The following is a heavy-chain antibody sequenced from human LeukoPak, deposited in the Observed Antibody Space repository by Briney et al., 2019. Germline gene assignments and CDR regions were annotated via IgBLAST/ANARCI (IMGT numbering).Heavy chain of an antibody. J-gene: IGHJ3*02. V-gene: IGHV3-48*01. D-gene: IGHD6-6*01. CDR2: ISTSSSPI. Sequence: QPGGSLRRSCAASGFTFSGFIMNWVRQAPGKGLEWVSYISTSSSPIYYADSVKGRFTISRDNAKNSLYLQMNSLRAEDTAVYYCARGLAARRGAFDIWGQGTMVTVSS. CDR3: ARGLAARRGAFDI. CDR1: GFTFSGFI.